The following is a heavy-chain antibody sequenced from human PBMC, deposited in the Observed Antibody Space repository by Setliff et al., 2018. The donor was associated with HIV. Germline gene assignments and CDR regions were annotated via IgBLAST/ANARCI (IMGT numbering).Heavy chain of an antibody. CDR1: GYTFTDYY. CDR3: ATKVYCTNGVCLDAFDV. V-gene: IGHV1-2*06. CDR2: INPNSGGT. Sequence: ASVKVSCKASGYTFTDYYIHWVRQAPGQGLEWMGRINPNSGGTNYAQKFQGRVTMTRDRSISTAHMEPSRLRPDDTAVYYCATKVYCTNGVCLDAFDVWGQGTMVTVSS. J-gene: IGHJ3*01. D-gene: IGHD2-8*01.